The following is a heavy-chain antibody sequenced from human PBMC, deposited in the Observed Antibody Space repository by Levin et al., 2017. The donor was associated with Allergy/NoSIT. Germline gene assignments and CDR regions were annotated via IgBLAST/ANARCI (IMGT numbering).Heavy chain of an antibody. J-gene: IGHJ3*02. CDR2: ISDRGDST. V-gene: IGHV3-23*01. Sequence: PGGSLRLSCAASGFTFSTYPMSWVRQAPGQGLAWVSSISDRGDSTNYADSVKGRFTISRDNFKNTLYLRMNSLRAEDTALYYCAVLDHPHYYYGSKIGGDAFDIWGQGTMVTVSS. CDR3: AVLDHPHYYYGSKIGGDAFDI. CDR1: GFTFSTYP. D-gene: IGHD3-10*01.